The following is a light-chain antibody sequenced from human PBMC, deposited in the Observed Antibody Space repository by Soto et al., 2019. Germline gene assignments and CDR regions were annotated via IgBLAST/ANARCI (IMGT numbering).Light chain of an antibody. J-gene: IGKJ3*01. CDR2: VAS. CDR1: QGISSY. V-gene: IGKV1-9*01. Sequence: DIQLTQSPPFLSASVGDKVDSTCRASQGISSYLAWYQQKPGKAPKLLMYVASTLQSGVPSRFRGSGSGTEFTLTISSLQPEDFATYYCQQLNSYPLTFGPGIKVDIK. CDR3: QQLNSYPLT.